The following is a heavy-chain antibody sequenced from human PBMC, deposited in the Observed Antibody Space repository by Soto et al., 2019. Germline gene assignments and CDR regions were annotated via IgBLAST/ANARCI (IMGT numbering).Heavy chain of an antibody. CDR1: GGSFSGYY. CDR2: INHSGST. Sequence: SETLSLTCAVYGGSFSGYYWSWIRQPPGKGLEWIGEINHSGSTNYNPSLKSRVTISVDTSKNQFSLKLSSVTAADTAVYYCARHGYSTSSLGVSDYWGQGTLVTVSS. D-gene: IGHD2-2*01. CDR3: ARHGYSTSSLGVSDY. J-gene: IGHJ4*02. V-gene: IGHV4-34*01.